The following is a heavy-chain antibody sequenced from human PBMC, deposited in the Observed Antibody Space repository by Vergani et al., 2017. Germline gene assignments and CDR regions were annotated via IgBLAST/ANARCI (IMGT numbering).Heavy chain of an antibody. CDR3: ARATVDAFDI. J-gene: IGHJ3*02. D-gene: IGHD4-17*01. CDR2: IYTSGST. Sequence: QVQLQESGPGLVKPSQTLSLTCTVSGGSICSGSYYWSWIRQPAGKGLEWIGRIYTSGSTNYNPSLKSRVTISVDTSKNQFSLKLSSVTAADTAVYYCARATVDAFDIWGQGTMVTVSS. CDR1: GGSICSGSYY. V-gene: IGHV4-61*02.